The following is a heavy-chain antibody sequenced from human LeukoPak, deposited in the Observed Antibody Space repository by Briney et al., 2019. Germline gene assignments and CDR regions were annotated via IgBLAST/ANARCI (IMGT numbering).Heavy chain of an antibody. J-gene: IGHJ3*02. CDR2: IYNSETI. D-gene: IGHD6-6*01. V-gene: IGHV4-61*01. CDR3: VRVGGASSILSAFDI. Sequence: SETLSLTCTVSGGSISSSSYYWSWIRQPPGKGLEWIGYIYNSETINYNPSLTSRVTISLGTSKNQVSLKLTSVTAADTAVYYCVRVGGASSILSAFDIWGQGAMVTVPS. CDR1: GGSISSSSYY.